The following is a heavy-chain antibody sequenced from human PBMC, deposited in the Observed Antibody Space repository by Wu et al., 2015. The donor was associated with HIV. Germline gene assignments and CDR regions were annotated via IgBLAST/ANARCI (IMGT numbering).Heavy chain of an antibody. V-gene: IGHV1-69*12. Sequence: QVQLVQSGAEVKKPGSSVKVSCKASGGTFSSYAISWVRQAPGQGLEWMGGIIPIFGTANYAQKFQGRVTITADESTSTAYMELSSLRSEDTAVYYCARRGNCSSTSCYDYYYYYMDVWGKGDHGHRLL. CDR1: GGTFSSYA. CDR2: IIPIFGTA. CDR3: ARRGNCSSTSCYDYYYYYMDV. J-gene: IGHJ6*03. D-gene: IGHD2-2*01.